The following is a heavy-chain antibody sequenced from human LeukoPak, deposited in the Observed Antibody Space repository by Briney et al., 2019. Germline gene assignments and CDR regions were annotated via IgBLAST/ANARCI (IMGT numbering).Heavy chain of an antibody. V-gene: IGHV1-2*02. J-gene: IGHJ4*02. D-gene: IGHD4-17*01. CDR3: ARVPFTETGVYGDYERD. Sequence: GASVKVSCKASGYTFTGYYMHWVRQAPGQGLEWMGWINPNSGGTNYAQKFQGRVTMTRDTSISTAYMELSRLRSDDTAVYYCARVPFTETGVYGDYERDWGQGTLVTVSS. CDR2: INPNSGGT. CDR1: GYTFTGYY.